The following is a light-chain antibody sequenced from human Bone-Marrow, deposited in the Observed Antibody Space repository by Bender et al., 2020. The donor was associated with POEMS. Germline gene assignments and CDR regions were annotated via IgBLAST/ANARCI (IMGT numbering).Light chain of an antibody. CDR3: AAWDAGLGGGV. CDR1: NSNIGTNA. CDR2: SDN. Sequence: QSVLTQPPSASGTPGQRVTISCSGSNSNIGTNAVNWYQQFPGTAPKLLIHSDNQRPSGVPARFCAFKAGTPASLAISGLQAEDEADYYCAAWDAGLGGGVFGGGTKLTVL. V-gene: IGLV1-44*01. J-gene: IGLJ3*02.